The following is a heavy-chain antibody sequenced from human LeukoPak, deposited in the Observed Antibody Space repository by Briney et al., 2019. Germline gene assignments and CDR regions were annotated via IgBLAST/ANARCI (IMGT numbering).Heavy chain of an antibody. J-gene: IGHJ4*02. V-gene: IGHV1-18*01. CDR3: SRARIVGYYDSSGF. CDR2: ISPADGKT. D-gene: IGHD3-22*01. CDR1: GYPFTSYG. Sequence: ASVKVSCKTSGYPFTSYGLSWIRQAPGQGLEWIGWISPADGKTRFSQKFVGRVTLTTDTPTTTVNMELRSLRSDDTAVYYCSRARIVGYYDSSGFWGQGTLVTVSS.